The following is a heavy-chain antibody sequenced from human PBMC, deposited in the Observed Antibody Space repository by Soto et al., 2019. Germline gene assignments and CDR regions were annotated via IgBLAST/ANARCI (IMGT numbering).Heavy chain of an antibody. Sequence: VQLQESGPRLVKPSQTLSLTCSVSGGAIRSGNYYWTWIRQSPGKGLEWLGHISHSGTTAYNPSLQSRATFSLDAAPNQFSLSLTSVTVADTALYFCARGRGLLLFDYWGQGAMVAVSS. CDR2: ISHSGTT. D-gene: IGHD2-21*02. J-gene: IGHJ4*02. CDR1: GGAIRSGNYY. CDR3: ARGRGLLLFDY. V-gene: IGHV4-30-4*01.